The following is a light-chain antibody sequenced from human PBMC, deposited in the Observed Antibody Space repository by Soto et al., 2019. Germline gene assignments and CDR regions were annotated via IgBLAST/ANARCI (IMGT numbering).Light chain of an antibody. V-gene: IGLV2-14*03. J-gene: IGLJ1*01. CDR2: EVS. CDR1: SSDVGAYDF. Sequence: QSALTQPASVSGSPGQSITISCTGTSSDVGAYDFVSWYQQHPDKAPKLMIYEVSNRPSGVSNRFSGSKSVNTATLTISGLQAVDEADYYCSSYTSSSTRFFGTGTKLTVL. CDR3: SSYTSSSTRF.